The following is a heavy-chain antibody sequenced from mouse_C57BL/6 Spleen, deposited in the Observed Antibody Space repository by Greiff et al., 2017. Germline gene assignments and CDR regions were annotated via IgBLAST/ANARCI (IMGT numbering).Heavy chain of an antibody. CDR2: IYPGDGGT. V-gene: IGHV1-80*01. CDR3: ARSGSSPSDV. Sequence: VQVVESGAELVKPGASVKISCKASGYAFSSYWMNWVKQRPGKGLEWIGQIYPGDGGTNYNGKFKGKATLTADKSSSTAYMQLSSLTSEDSAVYFCARSGSSPSDVWGTGTTVTVSS. CDR1: GYAFSSYW. D-gene: IGHD1-1*01. J-gene: IGHJ1*03.